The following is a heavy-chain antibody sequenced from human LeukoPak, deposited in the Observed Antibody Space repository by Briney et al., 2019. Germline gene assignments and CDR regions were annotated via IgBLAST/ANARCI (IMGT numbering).Heavy chain of an antibody. Sequence: AGGSLRLSCAASGFTFSDYYMSWIRQAPGKGLEWVSYISSSGSTIYYAGSVKGRFTISRDNAKNSLYLQMNSLRAEDTAVYYCARDFELLHPFDYWGQGTLVTVSS. CDR3: ARDFELLHPFDY. V-gene: IGHV3-11*01. D-gene: IGHD2-15*01. CDR2: ISSSGSTI. CDR1: GFTFSDYY. J-gene: IGHJ4*02.